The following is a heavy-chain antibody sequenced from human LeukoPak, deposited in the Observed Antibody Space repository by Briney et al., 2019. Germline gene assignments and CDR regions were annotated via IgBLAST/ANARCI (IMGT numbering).Heavy chain of an antibody. Sequence: GRSLRLSCAASGFTFSSYGMHWVRQAPGKGLEWVAVISYDGSNKYYADSVKGRFTISRDNSKNTLYLQMNSLRAEDTAVYYCAKAIAAAGRGFDYWGQGTLVTVSS. D-gene: IGHD6-13*01. CDR1: GFTFSSYG. CDR3: AKAIAAAGRGFDY. CDR2: ISYDGSNK. V-gene: IGHV3-30*18. J-gene: IGHJ4*02.